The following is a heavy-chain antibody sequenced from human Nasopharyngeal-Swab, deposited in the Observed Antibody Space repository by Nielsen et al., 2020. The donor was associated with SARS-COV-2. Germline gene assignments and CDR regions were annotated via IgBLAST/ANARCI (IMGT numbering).Heavy chain of an antibody. V-gene: IGHV3-23*01. CDR2: ISVSGEST. Sequence: GGSLRLSCVGSGFTFINYAMSWVRQAPGKGPEWLAGISVSGESTYYADSVEGRFTISRDNRKNTVYLQMDRLTVEDTAVYSCANRPSSVQFPPPYVFYMYFWCKGTPVTVSS. J-gene: IGHJ6*03. D-gene: IGHD3-10*02. CDR1: GFTFINYA. CDR3: ANRPSSVQFPPPYVFYMYF.